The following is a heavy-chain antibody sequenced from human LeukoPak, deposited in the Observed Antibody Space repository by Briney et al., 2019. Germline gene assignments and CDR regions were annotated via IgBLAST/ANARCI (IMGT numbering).Heavy chain of an antibody. CDR3: ARVKGTTELPYDY. J-gene: IGHJ4*02. D-gene: IGHD1-7*01. Sequence: GGSLRLSCAASGFTFSSYEMNWVRQAPGKGLEWVSYISSSGSTIYYADSVKGRFTISRDNSKNTLYLQMNSLRAEDTAVYYCARVKGTTELPYDYWGQGTLVTVSS. V-gene: IGHV3-48*03. CDR1: GFTFSSYE. CDR2: ISSSGSTI.